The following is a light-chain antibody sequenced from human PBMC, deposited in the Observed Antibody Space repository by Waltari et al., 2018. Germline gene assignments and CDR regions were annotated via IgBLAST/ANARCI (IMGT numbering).Light chain of an antibody. Sequence: SSELTQYPAVSVALGQTVRITCQGDSLSSTYASWYQQKPGHAPVLVIYGKNNRPSGIPDRFSGSSSGNTASLTITGAQAEDEADYYCNSRDSSGNHVFGTGTKVTVL. CDR2: GKN. J-gene: IGLJ1*01. CDR3: NSRDSSGNHV. CDR1: SLSSTY. V-gene: IGLV3-19*01.